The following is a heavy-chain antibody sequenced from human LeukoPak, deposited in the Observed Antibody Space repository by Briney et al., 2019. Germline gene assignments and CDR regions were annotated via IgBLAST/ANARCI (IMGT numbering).Heavy chain of an antibody. Sequence: SETLSLTCTVSGGSISSYYWSWIRQPAGKGPEWIGRIYTSGSTNYNPSLKSRVTMSVDTSKNQFSLKLSSVAAADTAVYYCARDRIVGATLVHCGFDYWGQGTLVTVSS. D-gene: IGHD1-26*01. V-gene: IGHV4-4*07. CDR1: GGSISSYY. J-gene: IGHJ4*02. CDR2: IYTSGST. CDR3: ARDRIVGATLVHCGFDY.